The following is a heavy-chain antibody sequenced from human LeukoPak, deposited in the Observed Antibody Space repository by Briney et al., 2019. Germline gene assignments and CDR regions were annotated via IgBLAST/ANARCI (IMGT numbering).Heavy chain of an antibody. CDR3: AKDKFRAYYYDSSGYPFDY. CDR1: RFTFSSYA. J-gene: IGHJ4*02. V-gene: IGHV3-23*01. D-gene: IGHD3-22*01. Sequence: GGSLRLSCAASRFTFSSYAMSWVRQAPGKGLEWVSAISGSGGSTYYADSVKGRFTISRDNSKNTLYLQMNSLRAEDTAVYYCAKDKFRAYYYDSSGYPFDYWGQGTLVTVSS. CDR2: ISGSGGST.